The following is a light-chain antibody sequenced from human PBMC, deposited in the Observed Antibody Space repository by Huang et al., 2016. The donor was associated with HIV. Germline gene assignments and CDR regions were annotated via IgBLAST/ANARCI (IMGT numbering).Light chain of an antibody. CDR1: QSVSNNY. Sequence: EIVLTQSPGTLSLSPGERATLSCRASQSVSNNYLAWYQQKPGQAPRLLLLGASSRATGIPDRFSGSGSVTGFTLTISRLEPEDFAVYFCQQYGTLLTFGGGTKVEI. V-gene: IGKV3-20*01. CDR2: GAS. CDR3: QQYGTLLT. J-gene: IGKJ4*01.